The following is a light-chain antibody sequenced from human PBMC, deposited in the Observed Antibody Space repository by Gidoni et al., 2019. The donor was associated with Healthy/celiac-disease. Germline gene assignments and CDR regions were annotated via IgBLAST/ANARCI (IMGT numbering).Light chain of an antibody. V-gene: IGKV1-39*01. CDR3: QQSYRTSQT. Sequence: DIQMTQSPSSLSASVGDRVTITCRARQSISSYLNWNQQKPGKAPKLLIYAASSLQSGVPSMFSGSRSWTDCTLTISSLQPEEFATHYYQQSYRTSQTFXXXTKVDIK. CDR1: QSISSY. CDR2: AAS. J-gene: IGKJ1*01.